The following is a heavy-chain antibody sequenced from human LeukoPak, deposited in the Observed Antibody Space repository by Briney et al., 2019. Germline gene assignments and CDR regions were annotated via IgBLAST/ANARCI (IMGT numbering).Heavy chain of an antibody. CDR1: GFRFSDSW. V-gene: IGHV3-7*05. CDR3: ASSKDHYCHY. J-gene: IGHJ4*02. Sequence: PGGSLSLSCAASGFRFSDSWMTWVRQTPGKGLQWVASIHEDAGEKQYVESVRGRFTISGDNAKNSLYLQMNSLRVEDTAVYYCASSKDHYCHYWGQGTLVTVSS. CDR2: IHEDAGEK.